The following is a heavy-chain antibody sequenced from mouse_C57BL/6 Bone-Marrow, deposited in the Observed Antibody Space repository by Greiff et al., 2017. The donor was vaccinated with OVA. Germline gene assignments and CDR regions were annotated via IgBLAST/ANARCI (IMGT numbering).Heavy chain of an antibody. J-gene: IGHJ2*01. CDR1: GFTFSSYA. CDR3: ERRGYYGSSFFDD. D-gene: IGHD1-1*01. V-gene: IGHV5-4*03. Sequence: EVKLQESGGGLVKPGGSLKLSCAASGFTFSSYAMSWVRQTPEQRLEWVATISDGGSYTYYPDNVKGRFTISRDNAKNNLYLQMSQLKSEDTAMYYCERRGYYGSSFFDDWGQGTTLTVSS. CDR2: ISDGGSYT.